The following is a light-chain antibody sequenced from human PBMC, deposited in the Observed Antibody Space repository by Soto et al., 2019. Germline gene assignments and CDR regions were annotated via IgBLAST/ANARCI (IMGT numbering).Light chain of an antibody. CDR3: QQYIDWPPYT. V-gene: IGKV3-15*01. CDR2: GAS. J-gene: IGKJ2*01. CDR1: ESVSAN. Sequence: EIVMTHSPGTLSVSPGERASLWCWSSESVSANLAWYQQQPGQTPRLLIYGASTRATGIPARFSGSGSGTDFTLTISSLQSEDFAVYYCQQYIDWPPYTFGQGTKVDI.